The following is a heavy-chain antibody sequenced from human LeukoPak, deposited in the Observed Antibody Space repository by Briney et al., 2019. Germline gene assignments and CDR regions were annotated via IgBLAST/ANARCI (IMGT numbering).Heavy chain of an antibody. D-gene: IGHD5-12*01. V-gene: IGHV2-70*04. CDR2: ISWDDDK. CDR1: GFSLPTSGMR. J-gene: IGHJ4*02. Sequence: SGPALANPTQTLTLTCTSTGFSLPTSGMRVTWIRQPPGKALEWLARISWDDDKYYSASLKTKPTIAKVTSKKQVVLTMTDMDPMDTGTYFYARISRHLAVDHWGQGTPVIVSP. CDR3: ARISRHLAVDH.